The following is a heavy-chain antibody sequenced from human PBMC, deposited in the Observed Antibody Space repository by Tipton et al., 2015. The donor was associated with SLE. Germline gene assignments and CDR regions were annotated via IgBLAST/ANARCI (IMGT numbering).Heavy chain of an antibody. CDR3: ASGYDRDY. J-gene: IGHJ4*02. CDR1: GDSMSGFS. CDR2: VYYSGRT. V-gene: IGHV4-59*08. D-gene: IGHD5-12*01. Sequence: TLSLTCTVSGDSMSGFSWSWVRQPPGKGLEWIAYVYYSGRTNYNASLKSRVTISLDRSKNQFYLELRSVTAADTAVYYCASGYDRDYWGLGTLVTVSS.